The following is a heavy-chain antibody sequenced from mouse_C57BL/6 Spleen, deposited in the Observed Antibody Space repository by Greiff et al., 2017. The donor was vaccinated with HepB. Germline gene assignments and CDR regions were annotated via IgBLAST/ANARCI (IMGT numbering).Heavy chain of an antibody. CDR2: IYPGDGDT. CDR1: GYAFRSSW. Sequence: VQLQQSGPELVKPGASVKISCKASGYAFRSSWLNWVKQRPGKGLEWIGRIYPGDGDTNYNGKFKGKATLTADKSSSTAYMQLSSLTSEDSAVYFCARLIYYGNFFDYWGQGTTLTVSS. J-gene: IGHJ2*01. CDR3: ARLIYYGNFFDY. V-gene: IGHV1-82*01. D-gene: IGHD2-1*01.